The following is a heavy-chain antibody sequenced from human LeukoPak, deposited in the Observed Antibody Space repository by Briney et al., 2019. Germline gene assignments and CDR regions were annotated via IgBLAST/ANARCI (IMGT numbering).Heavy chain of an antibody. Sequence: SGTPSLTCAVYAGSISSGNWWPWVRQSPVQRLEWIGEIYHNGTLNYNPSLKSRVTISADSFKNHFSLKLTSVTAADTAVYYCATAPILRGEGGEHYKYGMDVWGQGTTVIVSS. CDR2: IYHNGTL. D-gene: IGHD2-2*02. V-gene: IGHV4-4*02. CDR3: ATAPILRGEGGEHYKYGMDV. CDR1: AGSISSGNW. J-gene: IGHJ6*02.